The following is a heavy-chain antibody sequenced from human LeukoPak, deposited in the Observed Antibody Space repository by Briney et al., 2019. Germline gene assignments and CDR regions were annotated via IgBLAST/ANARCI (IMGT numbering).Heavy chain of an antibody. CDR2: ISSSSSYI. CDR3: ARALYGDYNFDY. D-gene: IGHD4-17*01. CDR1: GFTFSSYS. J-gene: IGHJ4*02. Sequence: GGSLRLSCAASGFTFSSYSMNWVRQAPGKGLEWVSSISSSSSYIYYADSVKGRFTISRDNAKNSLYLQMSSLRAEDTAVYYCARALYGDYNFDYWGQGTLVTVSS. V-gene: IGHV3-21*01.